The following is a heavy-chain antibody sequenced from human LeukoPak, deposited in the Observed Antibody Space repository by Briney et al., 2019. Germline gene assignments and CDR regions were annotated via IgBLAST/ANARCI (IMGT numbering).Heavy chain of an antibody. CDR1: EFTVSNNY. Sequence: GGSLRLSCAASEFTVSNNYMSWVRQAPGKGLEWVSGISWNSGSIGYADSVKGRFTISRDNAKNSLYLQMNSLRAEDTALYYCAKGDTGFDYWGQGTLVTVSS. CDR2: ISWNSGSI. CDR3: AKGDTGFDY. V-gene: IGHV3-9*01. J-gene: IGHJ4*02. D-gene: IGHD2-8*02.